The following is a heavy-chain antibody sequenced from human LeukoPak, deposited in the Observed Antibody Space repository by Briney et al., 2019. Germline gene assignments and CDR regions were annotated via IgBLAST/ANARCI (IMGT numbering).Heavy chain of an antibody. D-gene: IGHD2-15*01. Sequence: MASETLSLTCTVSGGSISSYYWSWIRQPPGKGLEWIGYIYYSGSTNYNPSLKSRVTISVDTSKNQFSLKLSSVTAADTAVYYCASQYCSGGSCKDYWGQGTLVTVSS. J-gene: IGHJ4*02. CDR2: IYYSGST. CDR3: ASQYCSGGSCKDY. V-gene: IGHV4-59*01. CDR1: GGSISSYY.